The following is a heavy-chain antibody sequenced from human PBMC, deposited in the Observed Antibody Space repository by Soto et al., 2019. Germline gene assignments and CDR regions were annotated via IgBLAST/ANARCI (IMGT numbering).Heavy chain of an antibody. D-gene: IGHD3-3*01. CDR1: GDSVSSNSAA. J-gene: IGHJ6*02. CDR3: ARLRPYDFWSDPYYYGMDV. V-gene: IGHV6-1*01. Sequence: SQTLSLTCAISGDSVSSNSAAWNWIRQSPSRGLEWLGRTYYRSKWYNDYAVSVKSRITINPDTSKNQFSLQLNSVTPEDTAVYYCARLRPYDFWSDPYYYGMDVWGQGTTVTVSS. CDR2: TYYRSKWYN.